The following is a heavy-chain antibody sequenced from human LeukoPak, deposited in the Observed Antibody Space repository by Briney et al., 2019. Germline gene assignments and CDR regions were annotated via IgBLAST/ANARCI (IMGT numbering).Heavy chain of an antibody. CDR1: GYTFTNYW. J-gene: IGHJ5*02. Sequence: GEPLKISCKGSGYTFTNYWIGWVRQMPGKGLEWMGIVYPGDSNAEYSPSFQGQVTISVDNSISTAYLQWSSLRASDTAMYFCAKQSSVTTPASWGQGTLVTVSS. D-gene: IGHD3-22*01. CDR2: VYPGDSNA. V-gene: IGHV5-51*01. CDR3: AKQSSVTTPAS.